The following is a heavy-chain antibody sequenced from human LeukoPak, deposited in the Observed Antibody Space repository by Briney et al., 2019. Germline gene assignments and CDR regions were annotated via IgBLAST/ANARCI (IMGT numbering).Heavy chain of an antibody. V-gene: IGHV1-69*13. CDR2: IIPIFGTA. D-gene: IGHD3-10*01. CDR3: ARDTTMVRGVIITGFDY. Sequence: SVKVSCKASGGTFSSYAISWVRQAPGQGLEWMGGIIPIFGTANYAQKLQGRVTITADESTSTAYMELSSLRSEDTAVYYCARDTTMVRGVIITGFDYWGQGTLVTVSS. J-gene: IGHJ4*02. CDR1: GGTFSSYA.